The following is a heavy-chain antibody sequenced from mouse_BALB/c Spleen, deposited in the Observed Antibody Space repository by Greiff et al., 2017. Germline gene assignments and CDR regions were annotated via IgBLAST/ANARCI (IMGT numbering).Heavy chain of an antibody. CDR3: ARGGLGLLFHFDY. Sequence: QVQLQQSGAELAKPGASVKMSCKASGYTFTSYWMHWVKQRPGQGLEWIGYINPSTGYTEYNQKFKDKATLTADKSSSTAYMQLSSLTSEDSAVYYCARGGLGLLFHFDYWGQGPTLTVSS. CDR1: GYTFTSYW. J-gene: IGHJ2*01. D-gene: IGHD3-3*01. V-gene: IGHV1-7*01. CDR2: INPSTGYT.